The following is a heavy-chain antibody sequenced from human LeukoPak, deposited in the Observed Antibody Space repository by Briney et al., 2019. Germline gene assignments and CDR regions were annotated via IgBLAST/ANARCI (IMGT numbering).Heavy chain of an antibody. Sequence: ASVKVFCKASGYTFSNYYMHWVRQAPGQGLEWMGLINPTGTGTNYAQKFRGRVTLTRDTSTTTVYMELSSLRSEDSAVYYCAREESGDYFVYWGQGTLVTVSS. CDR1: GYTFSNYY. CDR3: AREESGDYFVY. CDR2: INPTGTGT. J-gene: IGHJ4*02. D-gene: IGHD2-21*01. V-gene: IGHV1-46*01.